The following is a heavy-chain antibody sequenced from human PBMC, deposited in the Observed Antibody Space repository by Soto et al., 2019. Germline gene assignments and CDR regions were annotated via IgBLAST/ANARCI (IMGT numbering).Heavy chain of an antibody. CDR1: GFTFSSYG. Sequence: QVQLVESGGGVVQPGRSLRLSCAASGFTFSSYGMHWVRQAPGKGLEWVAVISYDGSNKYYADSVKGRFTISRDNSKNTLYLQMNSLRAEDTAVYYCAKDRLPATAISNLYYYYYGMDVWGQGTTVTVSS. J-gene: IGHJ6*02. CDR3: AKDRLPATAISNLYYYYYGMDV. V-gene: IGHV3-30*18. CDR2: ISYDGSNK. D-gene: IGHD2-2*01.